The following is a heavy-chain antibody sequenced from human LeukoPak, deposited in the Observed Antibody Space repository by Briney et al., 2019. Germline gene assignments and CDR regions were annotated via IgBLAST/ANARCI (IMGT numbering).Heavy chain of an antibody. CDR2: TRGSGGTT. V-gene: IGHV3-23*01. D-gene: IGHD3-10*01. CDR3: AKVFWFEHISDY. Sequence: GGSLRLSCAASGFTFSTYAMTWVRQAPGKGLEWVSTTRGSGGTTFYADSVKGRFTISRDDSKDTLYLQMNSLRVEDTAVYYCAKVFWFEHISDYWGQGTLVTVSS. J-gene: IGHJ4*02. CDR1: GFTFSTYA.